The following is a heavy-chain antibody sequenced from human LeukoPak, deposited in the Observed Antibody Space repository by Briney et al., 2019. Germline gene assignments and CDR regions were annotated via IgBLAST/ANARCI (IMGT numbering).Heavy chain of an antibody. J-gene: IGHJ4*02. CDR1: GFTFSSYS. D-gene: IGHD6-19*01. Sequence: PGGSLRISCAASGFTFSSYSMNWVRQAPGKGLEWVSSISSSSSYIYYADSVKGRFTISRDNAKNSLYLQMNSLRAGDTAVYYCARDRIAVAGIFDYWGQGTLVTVSS. CDR3: ARDRIAVAGIFDY. CDR2: ISSSSSYI. V-gene: IGHV3-21*01.